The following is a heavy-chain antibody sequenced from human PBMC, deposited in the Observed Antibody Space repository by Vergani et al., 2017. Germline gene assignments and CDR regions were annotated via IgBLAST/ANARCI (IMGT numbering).Heavy chain of an antibody. J-gene: IGHJ3*02. D-gene: IGHD2-2*01. V-gene: IGHV1-69*11. CDR3: ASATPDCSSTSCYGGDAFDI. CDR1: GGTFSSYA. Sequence: QVQLVQSGAEVKKPGSSVKVSCKASGGTFSSYAISWVRQAPGQGLEWMGRIIPILGTANYAQKFQGRVTITADESTSPAYMELSSLRSEDTAVYYCASATPDCSSTSCYGGDAFDIWGQGTMVTVSS. CDR2: IIPILGTA.